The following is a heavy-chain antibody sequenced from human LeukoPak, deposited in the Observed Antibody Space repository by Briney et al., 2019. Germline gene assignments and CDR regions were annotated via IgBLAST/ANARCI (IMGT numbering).Heavy chain of an antibody. CDR3: GANRIIFNWVDP. V-gene: IGHV1-69*05. CDR1: GGSFGDFA. D-gene: IGHD1-14*01. CDR2: SVPMSDTK. J-gene: IGHJ5*02. Sequence: SVKVSCKASGGSFGDFAIIWVRRAPGHGLEWMGRSVPMSDTKDYAQKFQGRVTFTTDESTTTAHMELSNLSPEDTAVYYCGANRIIFNWVDPWGQGTL.